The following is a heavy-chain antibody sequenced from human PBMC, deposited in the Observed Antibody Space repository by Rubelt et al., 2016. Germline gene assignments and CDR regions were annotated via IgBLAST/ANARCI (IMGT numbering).Heavy chain of an antibody. V-gene: IGHV1-18*01. D-gene: IGHD3-10*01. CDR2: ISAYNGNT. CDR3: ARVRFGDSWFDP. CDR1: TFSSYA. J-gene: IGHJ5*02. Sequence: TFSSYAISWVRQAPGQGLEWMGWISAYNGNTNYAQKLQGRVTMTTDTSTSTAYMELRSLRSDDTAVYYCARVRFGDSWFDPWGQGTLVTVSS.